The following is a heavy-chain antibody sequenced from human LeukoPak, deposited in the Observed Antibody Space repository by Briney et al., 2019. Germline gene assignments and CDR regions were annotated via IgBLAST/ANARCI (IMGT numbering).Heavy chain of an antibody. Sequence: GGSLRLSCAASGFTFSSYGMSWVRQAPGKGLEWVSAISGSGGSTYYADSVKGRFTISRDNAKNSLYLQMNSLRAEDTAVYYCAKGRRMDTMIVDYWGQGTLVTVSS. D-gene: IGHD3-22*01. CDR1: GFTFSSYG. CDR3: AKGRRMDTMIVDY. V-gene: IGHV3-23*01. CDR2: ISGSGGST. J-gene: IGHJ4*02.